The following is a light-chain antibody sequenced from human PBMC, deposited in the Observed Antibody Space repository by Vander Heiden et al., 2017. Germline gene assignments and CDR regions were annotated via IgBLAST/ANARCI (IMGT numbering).Light chain of an antibody. J-gene: IGLJ1*01. CDR2: EVN. CDR3: CSYAGSFRV. CDR1: SSDVGGYNY. V-gene: IGLV2-11*01. Sequence: QSALTQPRSVSGSPGPSVTISCTGTSSDVGGYNYVSWYQQHPGKAPKLMIYEVNKRPSGVPDRFSGSKSDNTASLTISGLQAEDEADYYCCSYAGSFRVFGTGTKVTVL.